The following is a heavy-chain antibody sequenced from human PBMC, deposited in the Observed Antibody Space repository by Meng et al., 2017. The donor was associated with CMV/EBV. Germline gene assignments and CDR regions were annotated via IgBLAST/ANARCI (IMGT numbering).Heavy chain of an antibody. CDR1: GCSVSSYY. CDR2: IYTSGST. D-gene: IGHD4-23*01. V-gene: IGHV4-4*07. J-gene: IGHJ4*02. CDR3: ARVLRWNGVIDY. Sequence: VPVPESGPGLVKPCAPRSLSCAVSGCSVSSYYWSRICHPAGKEREWIGRIYTSGSTNYNPSLKSRVTMSVDTSKNQFSLKLSSVTAEDTAVYYCARVLRWNGVIDYWGQGTLVTVSS.